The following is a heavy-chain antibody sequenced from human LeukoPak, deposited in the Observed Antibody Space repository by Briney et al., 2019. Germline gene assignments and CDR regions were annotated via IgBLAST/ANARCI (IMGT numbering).Heavy chain of an antibody. J-gene: IGHJ4*02. CDR1: GYTFTGYY. V-gene: IGHV1-2*02. D-gene: IGHD3-10*01. CDR3: ATPETYGSGTLGY. CDR2: INPNSGGT. Sequence: ASVKVSCKASGYTFTGYYMHWVRQAPGQGLEWMGWINPNSGGTNYAQKFQGRVTMTRDTSISTAYMELRSLRSDDTAVYYCATPETYGSGTLGYWGQGTLVTVSS.